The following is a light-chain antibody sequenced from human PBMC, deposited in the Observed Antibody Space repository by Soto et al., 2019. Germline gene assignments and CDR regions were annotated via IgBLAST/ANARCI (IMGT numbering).Light chain of an antibody. Sequence: DIQMTQSPSSLSASVGARGAITCRASQSISSWLAWYQQKPGKAPXXLIYDASSLESGVPSRFSGIGSGTEFTLTISSMKPDDFATYYCQQYNSLWTFGQGTKVDIK. V-gene: IGKV1-5*01. CDR3: QQYNSLWT. CDR2: DAS. CDR1: QSISSW. J-gene: IGKJ1*01.